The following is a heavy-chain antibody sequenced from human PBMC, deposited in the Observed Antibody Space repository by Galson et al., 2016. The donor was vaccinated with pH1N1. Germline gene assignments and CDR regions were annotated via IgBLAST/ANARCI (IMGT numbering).Heavy chain of an antibody. D-gene: IGHD1-26*01. CDR3: VREALRAWEILPTKWFDP. Sequence: CAISGDSVSSSNAAWNWIRQSPSRGLEWLGRTYYRSKWYNAYAPSVKSRITVKADTSKNQFSLQLKSVMPEDTAVYYCVREALRAWEILPTKWFDPWGQGILVTVSS. CDR2: TYYRSKWYN. J-gene: IGHJ5*02. V-gene: IGHV6-1*01. CDR1: GDSVSSSNAA.